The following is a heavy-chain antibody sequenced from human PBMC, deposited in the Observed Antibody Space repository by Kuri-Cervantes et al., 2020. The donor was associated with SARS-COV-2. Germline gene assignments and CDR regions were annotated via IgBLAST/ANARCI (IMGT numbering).Heavy chain of an antibody. V-gene: IGHV3-30*18. CDR2: ISYDGSNK. D-gene: IGHD3-16*02. CDR1: GFTFSSYG. Sequence: GGSLRLSCAASGFTFSSYGMHWVRQAPGKGLEWVAVISYDGSNKYYADSVKGRFTISRDNSKNTLYLQMNSLRVEDTAVYYCAKDSYYDYVWGSYRYAPDWGQATLVTVSS. J-gene: IGHJ4*02. CDR3: AKDSYYDYVWGSYRYAPD.